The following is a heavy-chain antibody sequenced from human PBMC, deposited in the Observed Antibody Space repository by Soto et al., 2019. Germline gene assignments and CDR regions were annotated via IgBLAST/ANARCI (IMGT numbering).Heavy chain of an antibody. V-gene: IGHV3-30*18. J-gene: IGHJ6*02. CDR1: GFTFSMYA. Sequence: PGGSLRLSCAVSGFTFSMYAMHLARQAPGKGLEWVAVTSSDGASKYYADSVKGRFTISRDNSKNTLFLQMNSLRPEDTAVYYCAKPSVPLLGGYGVWGQGTTVTVSS. CDR3: AKPSVPLLGGYGV. CDR2: TSSDGASK. D-gene: IGHD6-13*01.